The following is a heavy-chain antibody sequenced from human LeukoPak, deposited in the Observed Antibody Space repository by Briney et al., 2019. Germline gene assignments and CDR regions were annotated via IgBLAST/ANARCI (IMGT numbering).Heavy chain of an antibody. V-gene: IGHV1-2*02. D-gene: IGHD2-2*01. J-gene: IGHJ4*02. CDR3: AKANPLYCSSTTCLFDY. Sequence: ASVKVSCKASGYTFTGYYMHWVRQVPGQGFEGMGWINPNSGDTNYAQKFQGRVTMTRDTSISTAHMELSRLRSDDTAVYYCAKANPLYCSSTTCLFDYWGQGTLVTVSS. CDR1: GYTFTGYY. CDR2: INPNSGDT.